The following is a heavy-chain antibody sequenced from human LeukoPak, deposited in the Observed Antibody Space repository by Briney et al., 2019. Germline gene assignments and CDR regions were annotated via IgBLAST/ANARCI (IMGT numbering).Heavy chain of an antibody. CDR3: ANQAKLWFGENHFDY. J-gene: IGHJ4*02. CDR1: GFTFSSYS. Sequence: GGSLRLSCAASGFTFSSYSMNWVRQAPGKGLEWVSYISSSSSTIYYADSVKGRFTISRDNAKNSLYLQMNSLRAEDTAVYYCANQAKLWFGENHFDYWGQGTLVTVSS. CDR2: ISSSSSTI. D-gene: IGHD3-10*01. V-gene: IGHV3-48*04.